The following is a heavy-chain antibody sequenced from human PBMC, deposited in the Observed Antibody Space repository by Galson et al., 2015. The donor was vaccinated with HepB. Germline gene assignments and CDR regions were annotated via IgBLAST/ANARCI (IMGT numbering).Heavy chain of an antibody. Sequence: SVKVSCKASGGTFSSYTISWVRQAPGQGLEWMGRIIPILGIANYAQKFQGRVTITADKSTSTAYMELSSLRSEDTAVYYCARGYCSGGSCYPDYYYYYGMDVWGQGTTVTVSS. CDR1: GGTFSSYT. CDR2: IIPILGIA. D-gene: IGHD2-15*01. J-gene: IGHJ6*02. CDR3: ARGYCSGGSCYPDYYYYYGMDV. V-gene: IGHV1-69*02.